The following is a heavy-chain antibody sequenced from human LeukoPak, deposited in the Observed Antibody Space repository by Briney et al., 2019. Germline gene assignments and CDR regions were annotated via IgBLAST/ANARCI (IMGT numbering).Heavy chain of an antibody. Sequence: PGGSLRLSCAASGFTFDDYAMHWVRQAPGKGLEWGSGISWNSGSIGYADSVKGRFTISRDNAKNSLYLQMNSLRAEDAALYYCAKDINYDYYYGMNVWGQGTTVTVSS. J-gene: IGHJ6*02. V-gene: IGHV3-9*01. CDR2: ISWNSGSI. CDR1: GFTFDDYA. CDR3: AKDINYDYYYGMNV.